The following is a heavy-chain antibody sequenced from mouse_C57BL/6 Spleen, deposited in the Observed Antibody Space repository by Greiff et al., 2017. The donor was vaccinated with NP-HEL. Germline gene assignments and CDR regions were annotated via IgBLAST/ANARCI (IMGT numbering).Heavy chain of an antibody. CDR2: IWSDGST. D-gene: IGHD4-1*01. CDR3: ARETGTNHFDY. V-gene: IGHV2-6*03. J-gene: IGHJ2*01. CDR1: GFSLTRYG. Sequence: VKLMESGPGLVAPSHSLSITCTVSGFSLTRYGVHWVRQPSGKGLEWLVVIWSDGSTTYNSALKSRLSITKDNSKSQVFLKMNSLQTDDTAMYCCARETGTNHFDYWGQGTTLTVSS.